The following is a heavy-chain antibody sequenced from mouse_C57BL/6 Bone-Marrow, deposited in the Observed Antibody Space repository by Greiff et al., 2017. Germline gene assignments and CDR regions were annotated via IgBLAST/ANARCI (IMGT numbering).Heavy chain of an antibody. CDR1: GFTFSDYG. CDR2: ISSGSSTI. CDR3: ARNYDEAMDY. D-gene: IGHD2-4*01. Sequence: EVQLQESGGGLVKPGGSLKLSCAASGFTFSDYGMHWVRQAPEKGLEWVAYISSGSSTIYYADTVKGRFTISRDNAKNTLFLQMTSLRSEDTAMYYCARNYDEAMDYWGQGTSVTVSS. V-gene: IGHV5-17*01. J-gene: IGHJ4*01.